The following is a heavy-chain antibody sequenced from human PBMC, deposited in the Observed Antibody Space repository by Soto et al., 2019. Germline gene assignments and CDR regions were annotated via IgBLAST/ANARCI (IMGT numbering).Heavy chain of an antibody. V-gene: IGHV3-53*04. CDR2: IYRGGST. Sequence: EVQLVESGGGLVQPGGSLRLSCAASGFTVSSNYMSWVRQAPGKGLEWVSVIYRGGSTYYADSVKGRFTISRHNSKNTLYLQMNSLRAEDKAVYYCARGAKNSITMVRGVPVYFDYWGQGTLVTVSS. J-gene: IGHJ4*02. D-gene: IGHD3-10*01. CDR3: ARGAKNSITMVRGVPVYFDY. CDR1: GFTVSSNY.